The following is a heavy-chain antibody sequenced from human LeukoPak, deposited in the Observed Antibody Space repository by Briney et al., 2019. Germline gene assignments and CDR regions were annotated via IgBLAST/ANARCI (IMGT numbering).Heavy chain of an antibody. CDR1: GFTFSGYS. Sequence: GGSLRLSCTASGFTFSGYSMNWIRQAPGKGLEWVSSFGTRSTSIYHAGSVKGRFAISRDNAKNSLYLQMNSLRAEDTALYYCAREVSEGFDFWGQGTLVTASS. J-gene: IGHJ4*02. CDR2: FGTRSTSI. V-gene: IGHV3-21*01. D-gene: IGHD3-22*01. CDR3: AREVSEGFDF.